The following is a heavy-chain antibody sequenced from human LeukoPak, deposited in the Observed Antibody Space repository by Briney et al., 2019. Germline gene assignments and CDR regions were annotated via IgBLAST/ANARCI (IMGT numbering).Heavy chain of an antibody. D-gene: IGHD3-10*01. CDR1: GFTFSSYG. CDR3: ARRVVDSGWFGELFDY. V-gene: IGHV3-21*01. J-gene: IGHJ4*02. Sequence: PGGSLRLSCTASGFTFSSYGMNWVRQAPGKGLEWVSSISSSSSYIYYADSVKGRFTISRDNAKNSLYLQMNSLRAEDTAVYYCARRVVDSGWFGELFDYWGQGTLVTVSS. CDR2: ISSSSSYI.